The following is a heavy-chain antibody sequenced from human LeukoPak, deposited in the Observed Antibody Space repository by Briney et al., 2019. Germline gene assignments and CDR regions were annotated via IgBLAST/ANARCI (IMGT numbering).Heavy chain of an antibody. CDR3: ARDLGERTDY. Sequence: GGSLRLSCAASGFTVFNKYMSWVRQAPGKGLERVSVIYSGGNTYYADSVKGRFTISRDNSKNTVYLQMNSLRAEDTAVYYCARDLGERTDYWGQGTLVTVSS. CDR2: IYSGGNT. CDR1: GFTVFNKY. D-gene: IGHD3-10*01. J-gene: IGHJ4*02. V-gene: IGHV3-53*01.